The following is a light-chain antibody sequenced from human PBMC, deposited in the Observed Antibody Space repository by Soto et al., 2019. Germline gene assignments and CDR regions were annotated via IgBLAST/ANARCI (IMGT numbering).Light chain of an antibody. J-gene: IGLJ1*01. CDR1: SSDISNYNY. CDR3: SSYTSGSTLV. CDR2: EVS. V-gene: IGLV2-14*01. Sequence: QSVLTQPASVSGSPGQSITISCTGASSDISNYNYVSWYQQHPNTAPKLMIYEVSNRPSGISHRSSGSKSGNTASLTISGLQAEDEAHYYCSSYTSGSTLVFGTGTKVTVL.